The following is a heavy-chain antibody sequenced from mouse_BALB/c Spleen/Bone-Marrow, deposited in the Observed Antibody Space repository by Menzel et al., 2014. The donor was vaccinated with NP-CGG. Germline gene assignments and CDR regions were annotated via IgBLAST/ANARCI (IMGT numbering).Heavy chain of an antibody. Sequence: VHLVESGPGLVSPSQSLSIPCTVSGFSLTSYGVHWVRPPPGKGLEWLGVIWAGGSTNYNSALMSRLSISKDNSKSQVFLKMNNLQTDDTAMYYCASPIYYDYPLFAYWGQGTLVTVSA. J-gene: IGHJ3*01. CDR3: ASPIYYDYPLFAY. D-gene: IGHD2-4*01. CDR2: IWAGGST. CDR1: GFSLTSYG. V-gene: IGHV2-9*02.